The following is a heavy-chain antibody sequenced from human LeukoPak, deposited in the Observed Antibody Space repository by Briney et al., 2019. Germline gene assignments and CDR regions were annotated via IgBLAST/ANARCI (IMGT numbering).Heavy chain of an antibody. D-gene: IGHD5-18*01. Sequence: PGGSLRVSCAASGFTFDDYVMHWVRQAPGKGLEWVSFISGDGGATYYADSAKGRFTTSRDNGRKSLYLQMDSLRTEDTALYYCAKGGYTYGGRLFDYWGQGTLVTVSS. CDR2: ISGDGGAT. CDR3: AKGGYTYGGRLFDY. J-gene: IGHJ4*02. V-gene: IGHV3-43*02. CDR1: GFTFDDYV.